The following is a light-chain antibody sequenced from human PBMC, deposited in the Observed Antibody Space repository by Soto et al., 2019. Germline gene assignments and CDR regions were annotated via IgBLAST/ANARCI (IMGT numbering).Light chain of an antibody. J-gene: IGLJ1*01. V-gene: IGLV2-14*01. CDR2: DVS. CDR1: SSDVGGYNY. Sequence: QSALTQPASVSGSPGQSITISCTGTSSDVGGYNYVSWYQQHPGKAPKLMIYDVSNRPSGVSNRFSGSKSGNTASRTISWLQPEDEADYYCSSYTSSSTLYVFGTGTKVTVL. CDR3: SSYTSSSTLYV.